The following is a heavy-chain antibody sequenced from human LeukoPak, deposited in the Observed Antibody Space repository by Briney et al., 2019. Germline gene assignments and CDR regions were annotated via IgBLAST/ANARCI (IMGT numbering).Heavy chain of an antibody. J-gene: IGHJ4*02. D-gene: IGHD4-17*01. Sequence: PGGSLRLSCAASGFTVSNNYMSWVLQAPGKGLEWVSIIYNGGSTYYADSVKGRFTMSRDNSKNTLYLQMNSLRAEDTAVYYCARAVSNDYAAHWGQGTLVTVSS. CDR1: GFTVSNNY. CDR3: ARAVSNDYAAH. CDR2: IYNGGST. V-gene: IGHV3-53*01.